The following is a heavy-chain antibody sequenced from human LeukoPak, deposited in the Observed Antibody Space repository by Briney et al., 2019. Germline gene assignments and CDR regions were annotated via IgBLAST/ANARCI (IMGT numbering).Heavy chain of an antibody. CDR2: INHSGST. V-gene: IGHV4-34*01. CDR1: GGSFSGYY. J-gene: IGHJ4*02. Sequence: PSETLSLTCAVYGGSFSGYYWSWLRQPPGKGLEWIGEINHSGSTNYNPSLKSRVTISVDTSRNQFSLKLSSVTAADTAVYYCARWVGYCSSTSCYMDYWGQGTLVTVSS. D-gene: IGHD2-2*02. CDR3: ARWVGYCSSTSCYMDY.